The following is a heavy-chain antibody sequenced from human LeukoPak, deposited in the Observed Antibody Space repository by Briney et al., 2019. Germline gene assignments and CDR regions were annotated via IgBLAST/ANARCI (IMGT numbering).Heavy chain of an antibody. CDR2: IWYDGNNK. CDR1: GFTFSGYG. J-gene: IGHJ4*02. V-gene: IGHV3-33*06. Sequence: GGSLRLSCAASGFTFSGYGMHWVRQAPDKGLEWVAVIWYDGNNKYYADSVKGRFTISRDNSKNTLYLQMNSLRAEDTAVYYCAKDREPLMIGFDYWGQGTLVTVSS. D-gene: IGHD3-22*01. CDR3: AKDREPLMIGFDY.